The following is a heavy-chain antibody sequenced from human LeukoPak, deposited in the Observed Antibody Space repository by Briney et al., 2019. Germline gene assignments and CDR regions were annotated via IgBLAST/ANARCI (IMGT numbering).Heavy chain of an antibody. CDR2: ISSSGSTI. J-gene: IGHJ6*03. CDR1: GFTFSDYY. Sequence: GGSLRLSCAASGFTFSDYYMSWIRQAPGKGLEWVSYISSSGSTIYYADSVKGRFTISRDNAKNSLYLQMNSLRAEDTAVYYCAREQHSSSWYPSSYYYYYMDVWGKGTTVTISS. D-gene: IGHD6-13*01. V-gene: IGHV3-11*01. CDR3: AREQHSSSWYPSSYYYYYMDV.